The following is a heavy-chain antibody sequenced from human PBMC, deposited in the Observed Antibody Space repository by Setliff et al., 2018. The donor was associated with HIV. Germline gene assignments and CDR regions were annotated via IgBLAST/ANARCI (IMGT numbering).Heavy chain of an antibody. J-gene: IGHJ6*03. CDR3: ARGLLESDYDYINIYNYFYMDV. D-gene: IGHD5-12*01. CDR2: IFRAGNA. Sequence: SETLSLTCTVSGGSINSGAYLWAWIRQPAGKGLEWIGRIFRAGNATYNPSLKSRAILSVDTSQNQFSLQLKHVTAADTAIYYCARGLLESDYDYINIYNYFYMDVWGKGTTVTVSS. V-gene: IGHV4-61*02. CDR1: GGSINSGAYL.